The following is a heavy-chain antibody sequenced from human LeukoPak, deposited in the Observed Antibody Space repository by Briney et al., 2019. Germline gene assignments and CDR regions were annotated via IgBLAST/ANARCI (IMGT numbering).Heavy chain of an antibody. Sequence: SETLSLTCTVSGGSISSSSYYWGWIRPPPGQGLVWIGSIYYSGSTYYNPSLKSRVTISVDTSKNQFSLKLSSVTAADTAVYYCARHHDFWSGYSSGWFDPWGQGTLVTVSS. CDR2: IYYSGST. CDR1: GGSISSSSYY. V-gene: IGHV4-39*01. D-gene: IGHD3-3*01. J-gene: IGHJ5*02. CDR3: ARHHDFWSGYSSGWFDP.